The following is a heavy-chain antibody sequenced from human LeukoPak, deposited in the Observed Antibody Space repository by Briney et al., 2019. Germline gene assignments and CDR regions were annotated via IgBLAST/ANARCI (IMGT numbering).Heavy chain of an antibody. V-gene: IGHV3-48*03. CDR3: AREGPPKYYYDSSGYYPDLFDY. CDR1: GFTFSSYE. D-gene: IGHD3-22*01. J-gene: IGHJ4*02. Sequence: GGSLRLSCAASGFTFSSYEMNWVRQAPGKGLEWVSYISSSGSTIYYADSVKGRFTISRDNAKNSLYLQMNSLRAEDTAVYYCAREGPPKYYYDSSGYYPDLFDYWGQGTLVTVSS. CDR2: ISSSGSTI.